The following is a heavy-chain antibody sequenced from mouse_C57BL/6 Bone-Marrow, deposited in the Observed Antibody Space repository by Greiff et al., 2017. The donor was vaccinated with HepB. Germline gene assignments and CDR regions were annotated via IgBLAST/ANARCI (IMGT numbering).Heavy chain of an antibody. CDR1: GYSITSGYD. D-gene: IGHD2-3*01. V-gene: IGHV3-1*01. CDR2: ISYSGST. CDR3: ARGGYYSGWFAY. J-gene: IGHJ3*01. Sequence: EVKLVESGPGMVKPSQSLSLTCTVTGYSITSGYDWHWIRHFPGNKLEWMGYISYSGSTNYNPSLKSRISITHDTSKNHFFLKLNSVTTEDTATYYCARGGYYSGWFAYWGQGTLVTVSA.